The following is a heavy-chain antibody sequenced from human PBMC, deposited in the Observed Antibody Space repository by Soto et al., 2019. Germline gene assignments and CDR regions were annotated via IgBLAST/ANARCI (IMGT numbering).Heavy chain of an antibody. V-gene: IGHV1-8*01. CDR3: ARVYDSSGYYLDAFDI. CDR1: GYTFTSYD. CDR2: MNPNSGNT. Sequence: QVQLVQSGAEVKKPGASVKVSCKASGYTFTSYDINWVRQATGQGLEGMGWMNPNSGNTGYAQKFQGRVTMTRNTSISTAYMELSSLRSEDTAVYYCARVYDSSGYYLDAFDIWGQGTMVTVSS. J-gene: IGHJ3*02. D-gene: IGHD3-22*01.